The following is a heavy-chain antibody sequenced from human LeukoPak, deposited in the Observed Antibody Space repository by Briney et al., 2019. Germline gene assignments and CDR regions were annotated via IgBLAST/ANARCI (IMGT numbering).Heavy chain of an antibody. V-gene: IGHV3-23*01. J-gene: IGHJ4*02. Sequence: PGGSLRLSCAASGFTFSSYGMSWVRQAPGKGLEWVSAISGSGGSTYYADSVKGRFTISRDNSKNTLYLQMNSLRAEDTAVYYCAKWSSVFHLLDYWGQGTLVTVSS. D-gene: IGHD3-3*01. CDR3: AKWSSVFHLLDY. CDR2: ISGSGGST. CDR1: GFTFSSYG.